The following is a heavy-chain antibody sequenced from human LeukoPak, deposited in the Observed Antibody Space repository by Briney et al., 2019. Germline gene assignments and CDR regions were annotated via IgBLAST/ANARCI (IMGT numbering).Heavy chain of an antibody. V-gene: IGHV3-23*01. CDR2: ISSSGSGI. CDR1: GFTFSTYA. J-gene: IGHJ4*02. CDR3: AKKGLVGSTDLRAFDY. Sequence: GGSLRPSCTPSGFTFSTYAMSWVRQAPGKGLEWVSGISSSGSGIYYTDSVKGRFTISRDNSKNMLYLQMNSLRTEDTAVYFCAKKGLVGSTDLRAFDYWGQGILITVSA. D-gene: IGHD1-26*01.